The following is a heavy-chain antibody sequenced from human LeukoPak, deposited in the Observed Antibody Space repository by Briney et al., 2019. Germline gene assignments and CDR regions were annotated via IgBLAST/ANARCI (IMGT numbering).Heavy chain of an antibody. CDR2: IYYSGST. Sequence: SETLSLTCTVSGGSISSNSYYWGWIRQPPGKGLEWIGTIYYSGSTYYNPSLKSRVTISVDTSKNQFSLRLTSVTAADTAVYYCARIEYSSSCDYWGQGTLVTVSS. D-gene: IGHD6-6*01. J-gene: IGHJ4*02. CDR3: ARIEYSSSCDY. CDR1: GGSISSNSYY. V-gene: IGHV4-39*01.